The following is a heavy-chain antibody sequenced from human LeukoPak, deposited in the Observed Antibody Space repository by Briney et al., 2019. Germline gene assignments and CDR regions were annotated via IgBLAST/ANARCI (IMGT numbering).Heavy chain of an antibody. CDR2: IFYAGST. CDR1: GGSISGSSHY. CDR3: ISHGIDY. J-gene: IGHJ4*02. V-gene: IGHV4-39*01. Sequence: PSETLSLTCTVSGGSISGSSHYWGWIRQPPGKGLEWIGSIFYAGSTYYNPSLKSRVTISVDTSKNQFSLKLSSVTAADTAVYYCISHGIDYWGQGTLVTVSS.